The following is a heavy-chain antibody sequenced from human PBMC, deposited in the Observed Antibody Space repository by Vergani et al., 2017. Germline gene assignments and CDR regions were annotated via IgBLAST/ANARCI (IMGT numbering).Heavy chain of an antibody. Sequence: QVQLVQSGAEVKKPGSSVKVSCKASGGTFSSYAISWVRQAPGQGLEWMGWISAYNGNTNYAQKLQGRVTMTTDTSTSTAYMELSSLRSEDTAVYYCASRDMVRGVIRFDYWGQGTLVTVSS. D-gene: IGHD3-10*01. J-gene: IGHJ4*02. CDR1: GGTFSSYA. CDR2: ISAYNGNT. V-gene: IGHV1-18*01. CDR3: ASRDMVRGVIRFDY.